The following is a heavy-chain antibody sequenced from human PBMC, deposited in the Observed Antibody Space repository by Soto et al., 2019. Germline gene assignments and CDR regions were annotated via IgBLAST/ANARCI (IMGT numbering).Heavy chain of an antibody. CDR2: IIPIFGTA. Sequence: SVKVSCQASIGALRRYDIMFLRQAPEQGLEWMGGIIPIFGTANYAQKFQGRVTITADESTSTAYMELSSLRSEDTAVYYCARYYYDSSGYYSTYYFDYWGQGTLVTVSS. CDR3: ARYYYDSSGYYSTYYFDY. V-gene: IGHV1-69*13. CDR1: IGALRRYD. J-gene: IGHJ4*02. D-gene: IGHD3-22*01.